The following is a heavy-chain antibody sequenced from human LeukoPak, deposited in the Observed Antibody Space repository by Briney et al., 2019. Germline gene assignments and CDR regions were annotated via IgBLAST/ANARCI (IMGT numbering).Heavy chain of an antibody. J-gene: IGHJ4*02. D-gene: IGHD6-13*01. CDR1: GRPISSYY. CDR3: ARGPDSSSWESLFDY. Sequence: SETLSLTCTVSGRPISSYYWSWIRQPAGKGLEWIGRIYPSGSTNYSPSLKTRVTMSVDTSKNQFSLKLGSVTAADTAVYYCARGPDSSSWESLFDYWGQGTLVTVSS. CDR2: IYPSGST. V-gene: IGHV4-4*07.